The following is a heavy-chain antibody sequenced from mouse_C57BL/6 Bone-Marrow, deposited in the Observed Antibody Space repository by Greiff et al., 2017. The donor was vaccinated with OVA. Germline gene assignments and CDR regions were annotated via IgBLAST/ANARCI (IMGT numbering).Heavy chain of an antibody. J-gene: IGHJ2*01. CDR1: GYNFTSYY. CDR3: TYYRY. D-gene: IGHD1-1*01. CDR2: IDPENGDT. Sequence: VQLQQPGAELVRPGASVKLSCTASGYNFTSYYMHWVKQRPEQGLEWIGRIDPENGDTEYTSKFQGKATITVDTSSNTAYMQLSSLTSEDSAVYYDTYYRYWGTGTTLTVSS. V-gene: IGHV14-4*01.